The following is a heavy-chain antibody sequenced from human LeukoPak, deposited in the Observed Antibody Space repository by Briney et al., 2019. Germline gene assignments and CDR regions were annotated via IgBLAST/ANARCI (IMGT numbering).Heavy chain of an antibody. V-gene: IGHV3-74*01. J-gene: IGHJ5*02. D-gene: IGHD3-16*01. Sequence: GGSLRLSCAASGFTFSSYWMHWVRQAPGKGLVWVSRINTDGSGTSYADSVKGRFTISRDNAKNTLYLQMNSQRAEDTAVYYCARGLGSPVPTWFDPWGQGTLVTVSS. CDR3: ARGLGSPVPTWFDP. CDR2: INTDGSGT. CDR1: GFTFSSYW.